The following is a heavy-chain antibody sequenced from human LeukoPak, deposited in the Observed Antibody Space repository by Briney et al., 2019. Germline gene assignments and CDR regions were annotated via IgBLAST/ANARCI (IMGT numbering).Heavy chain of an antibody. CDR2: INSNSGGT. D-gene: IGHD2-2*01. J-gene: IGHJ4*02. CDR1: GYTFTGYY. V-gene: IGHV1-2*02. Sequence: GASVKVSCKASGYTFTGYYMHWVRQAPGQGLEWMGWINSNSGGTNYAQKFQGRVTMTRDTSISTAYMELSRLRPDDTAVYYCARGYCSSTSCYPFFDYWGQGTLVTVSS. CDR3: ARGYCSSTSCYPFFDY.